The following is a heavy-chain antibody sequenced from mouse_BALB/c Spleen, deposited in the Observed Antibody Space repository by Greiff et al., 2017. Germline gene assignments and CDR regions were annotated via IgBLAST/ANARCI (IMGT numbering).Heavy chain of an antibody. V-gene: IGHV8-13*01. CDR3: ARSPQFITTHYAMDY. CDR2: IYWDDDK. J-gene: IGHJ4*01. D-gene: IGHD1-2*01. CDR1: GFSLSTFGMG. Sequence: QVTLKVSGPGILQPSQTLSLTCSFSGFSLSTFGMGVSWIRQPSGKGLEWLAHIYWDDDKHYNPSLKSRLTISKDTSNNQVFLKITTVDTADTATYSCARSPQFITTHYAMDYWGQGTSVTVSS.